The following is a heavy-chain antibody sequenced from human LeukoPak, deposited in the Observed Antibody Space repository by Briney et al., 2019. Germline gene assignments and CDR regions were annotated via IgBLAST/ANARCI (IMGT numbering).Heavy chain of an antibody. V-gene: IGHV3-30*02. J-gene: IGHJ6*02. CDR3: AKDSHRLLRTYGVDV. CDR2: IRYDGSNK. Sequence: GGSLRLSCAASGFTFSSYGMHWVRQAPGKGLEWVAFIRYDGSNKYYADSVKGRFTISRDNSKNTLYLQMNSLRAEDTAVYYCAKDSHRLLRTYGVDVWGQGTTVTVSS. D-gene: IGHD2-15*01. CDR1: GFTFSSYG.